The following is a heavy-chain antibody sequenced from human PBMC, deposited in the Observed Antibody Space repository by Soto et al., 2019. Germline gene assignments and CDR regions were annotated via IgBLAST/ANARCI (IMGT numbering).Heavy chain of an antibody. CDR1: GGSISTYC. CDR3: ARHTVTIRAWFDY. J-gene: IGHJ4*02. V-gene: IGHV4-59*13. D-gene: IGHD4-17*01. Sequence: QVQLQESGPGLVKPSETLSLTCTVSGGSISTYCWDWIRQPPGKELEWIGYTHYSGNTNYHPSLRSRVTISLDTSRNQFSLKLSSVTAADTAIYYCARHTVTIRAWFDYWGPGALVTVSS. CDR2: THYSGNT.